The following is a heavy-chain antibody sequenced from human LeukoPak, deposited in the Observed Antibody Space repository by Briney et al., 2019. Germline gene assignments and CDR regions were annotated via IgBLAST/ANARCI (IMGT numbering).Heavy chain of an antibody. D-gene: IGHD2-8*01. V-gene: IGHV1-2*02. CDR1: GFTFSSYG. J-gene: IGHJ4*02. CDR2: INPNSGGT. Sequence: GRSLRLSCAASGFTFSSYGMHWVRQAPGQGLEWMGWINPNSGGTNYAQKFQGRVTMTRDTSISTAYMELSRLRSDDTAVYYCARVSDIVLMVYANWGQGTLVTVSS. CDR3: ARVSDIVLMVYAN.